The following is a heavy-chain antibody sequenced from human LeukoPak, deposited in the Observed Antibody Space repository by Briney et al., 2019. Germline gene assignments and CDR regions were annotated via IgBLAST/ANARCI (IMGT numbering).Heavy chain of an antibody. D-gene: IGHD3-3*01. V-gene: IGHV4-34*01. Sequence: KTSETLSLTCAVYGGSFSGYYWSWIRQPPGKGLEWIGEINHSGSTNYNPSLKSRVTISVDTSKNQFSLKLSSVTAADTAVYYCARLDYDFWSGYYYYMDVWGKGTTVTVSS. J-gene: IGHJ6*03. CDR2: INHSGST. CDR1: GGSFSGYY. CDR3: ARLDYDFWSGYYYYMDV.